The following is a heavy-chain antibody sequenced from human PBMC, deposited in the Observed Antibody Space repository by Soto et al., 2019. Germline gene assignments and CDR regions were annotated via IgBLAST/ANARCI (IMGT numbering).Heavy chain of an antibody. V-gene: IGHV3-48*02. CDR2: ISSSSSTI. D-gene: IGHD3-3*01. CDR1: GFTFSSYS. J-gene: IGHJ5*02. Sequence: EVQLVESGGGLVQPGGSLRRSCAASGFTFSSYSMNWVRQAPGKGLEWVSYISSSSSTIYYADSVKGRFTISRDNAKHSLYLQMNSLRDEDTAVYYCARESRFLEWLSLNWFDPWGQGTLVTVSS. CDR3: ARESRFLEWLSLNWFDP.